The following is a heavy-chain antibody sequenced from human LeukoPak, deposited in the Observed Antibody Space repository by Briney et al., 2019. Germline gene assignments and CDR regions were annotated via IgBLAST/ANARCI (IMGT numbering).Heavy chain of an antibody. D-gene: IGHD4-17*01. CDR1: GGSISTYY. CDR2: IYTSGNT. J-gene: IGHJ3*02. CDR3: ARDPVDYGDYVEAFDI. Sequence: SETLSLTCTVSGGSISTYYWSWIRQPAGKGLEWIGRIYTSGNTNYNPSLKSRVTMSVGTSKNQFSLKLRYVTAADTAVYYCARDPVDYGDYVEAFDIWGQGTMVTVSS. V-gene: IGHV4-4*07.